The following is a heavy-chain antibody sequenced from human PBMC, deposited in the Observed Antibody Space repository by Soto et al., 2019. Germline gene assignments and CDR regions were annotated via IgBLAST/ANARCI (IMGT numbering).Heavy chain of an antibody. J-gene: IGHJ6*03. D-gene: IGHD3-3*01. CDR1: EFTFSNYA. V-gene: IGHV3-23*01. CDR3: STRLPTGMVISPYFYYMDV. Sequence: GGSLRLSCAASEFTFSNYATSWVRQAPGKGLEWVSVTTGSSGSTYYADSVKGRFTISRDDSKSTLYLQMNSLRAEDTAISYCSTRLPTGMVISPYFYYMDVWGKGTTVTVSS. CDR2: TTGSSGST.